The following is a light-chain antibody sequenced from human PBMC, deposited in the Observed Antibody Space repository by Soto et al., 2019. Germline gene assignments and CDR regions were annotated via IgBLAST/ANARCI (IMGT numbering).Light chain of an antibody. V-gene: IGLV2-11*01. CDR3: CSYAGSDTCV. J-gene: IGLJ3*02. CDR2: DVT. Sequence: QSALTQPRSVSGSPGQSVTISCTGTSSDVGTDGYVSWYQQHPGKAPKLMTYDVTERPSGVPDRVSVSKSCNTASLTISGLQAEDEDDYYCCSYAGSDTCVFGGGTKLTVL. CDR1: SSDVGTDGY.